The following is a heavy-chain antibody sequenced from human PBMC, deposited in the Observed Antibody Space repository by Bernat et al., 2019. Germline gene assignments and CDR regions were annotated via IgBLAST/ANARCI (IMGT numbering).Heavy chain of an antibody. J-gene: IGHJ4*02. CDR1: GFTFSDYY. Sequence: QVQLVESGGGLVKPGGSLRLSCAASGFTFSDYYMSWIRQAPGKGLEWVSYISSSGSTIYYADSVKGRFTNSRDNAKNSLYLQMNSLRAEDTAVYYCARVVTPSFLEWLHAFDYWGQGTLVTVSS. V-gene: IGHV3-11*01. D-gene: IGHD3-3*02. CDR3: ARVVTPSFLEWLHAFDY. CDR2: ISSSGSTI.